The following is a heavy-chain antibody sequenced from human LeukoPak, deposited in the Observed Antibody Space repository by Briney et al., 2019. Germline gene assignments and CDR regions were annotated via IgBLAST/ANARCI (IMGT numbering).Heavy chain of an antibody. CDR2: VSPPGGGT. CDR1: GFTFSNHG. D-gene: IGHD3-16*01. CDR3: ASVRQANAFDI. V-gene: IGHV3-23*01. J-gene: IGHJ3*02. Sequence: GGSLRLSCAASGFTFSNHGMNWVRQAPGKGLEWLSGVSPPGGGTYYADSVKGRFTISRDDSKNTLSLQMNSLRVEDTAVYYCASVRQANAFDIWGQGTMVTVSS.